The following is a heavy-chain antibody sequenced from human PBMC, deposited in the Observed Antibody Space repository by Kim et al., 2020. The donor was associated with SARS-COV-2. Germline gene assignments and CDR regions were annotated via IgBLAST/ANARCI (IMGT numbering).Heavy chain of an antibody. CDR3: ARETGSAGLWYFEL. Sequence: GGSLRLSCAASRFTFTSYDMNWVRQAPGKGLEWISFITSSTNRIHYADSAKGRFTISRDNAKNSLYLQMDSLRGEDTAVYYCARETGSAGLWYFELWGRGTLVTVSS. D-gene: IGHD3-10*01. CDR2: ITSSTNRI. V-gene: IGHV3-48*01. J-gene: IGHJ2*01. CDR1: RFTFTSYD.